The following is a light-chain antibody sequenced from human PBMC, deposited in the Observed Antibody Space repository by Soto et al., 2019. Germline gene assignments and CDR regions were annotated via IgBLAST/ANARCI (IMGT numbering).Light chain of an antibody. Sequence: DIQMTQSPSSLSASVGDRVTITCRASQSISRYLNWYQQKPGKAPKLLIYAASSLQSGVPSRFSGSGSGTDFTLTISSLHPEDFATYYCQQYNGHSTWPFGQGTKVHIX. CDR1: QSISRY. CDR3: QQYNGHSTWP. CDR2: AAS. V-gene: IGKV1-39*01. J-gene: IGKJ1*01.